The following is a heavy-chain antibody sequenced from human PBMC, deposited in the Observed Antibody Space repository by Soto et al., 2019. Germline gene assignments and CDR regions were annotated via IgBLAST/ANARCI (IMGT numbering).Heavy chain of an antibody. CDR1: GYTFTTYS. V-gene: IGHV1-3*01. J-gene: IGHJ4*02. CDR3: ARGQGPYADY. CDR2: INAGNGNT. Sequence: QVQLVQSGAEVKKPGASVKVSCKASGYTFTTYSVHWVRQAPGQRLEWMGWINAGNGNTKYSQKFQDRVTITRDTSASTAYMELSSLRSEDTTVYYCARGQGPYADYWGQGTLVSVSS. D-gene: IGHD4-17*01.